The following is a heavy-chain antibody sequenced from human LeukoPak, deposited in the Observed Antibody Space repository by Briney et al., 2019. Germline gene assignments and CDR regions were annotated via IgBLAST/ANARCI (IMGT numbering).Heavy chain of an antibody. Sequence: GGSLRLSCAASGFTFSSYSMNWVRQAPGKGLEWVSYISSSSSTIYYADSVKGRFTISRDNAKNTVYLQMNSLRGEDAAVYYCARDRGSTELDYWGQGTLVTVSS. CDR3: ARDRGSTELDY. D-gene: IGHD6-13*01. V-gene: IGHV3-48*01. CDR1: GFTFSSYS. J-gene: IGHJ4*02. CDR2: ISSSSSTI.